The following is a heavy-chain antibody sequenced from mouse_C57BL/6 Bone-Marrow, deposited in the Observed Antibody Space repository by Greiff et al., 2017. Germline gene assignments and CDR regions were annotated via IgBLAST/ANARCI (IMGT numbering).Heavy chain of an antibody. J-gene: IGHJ3*01. Sequence: QVQLQQSGAELVRPGTSVKMSCKASGYTFTNYWIGWAKQRPGHGLEWIGDIYPGGGYTNYNEKFKGKATLTADKSSSTAYMQFSSLTSEDSAIYYCTTYGYYPWFAYWGQGTLVTVSA. D-gene: IGHD2-3*01. CDR2: IYPGGGYT. CDR3: TTYGYYPWFAY. V-gene: IGHV1-63*01. CDR1: GYTFTNYW.